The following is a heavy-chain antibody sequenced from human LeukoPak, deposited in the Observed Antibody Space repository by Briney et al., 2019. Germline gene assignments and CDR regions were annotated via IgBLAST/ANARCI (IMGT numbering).Heavy chain of an antibody. CDR1: GFTFNSYS. Sequence: GGSLRLSCAASGFTFNSYSMHWVRQAPGKGLEWVAVIWYDGSNKYYADSVKGRFSISRDNSKNTLYLQMNSLRAQDTAVYYCARDRGSGTFQGGYFDYGGQGSLVTASS. CDR2: IWYDGSNK. J-gene: IGHJ4*02. V-gene: IGHV3-33*01. CDR3: ARDRGSGTFQGGYFDY. D-gene: IGHD3-16*01.